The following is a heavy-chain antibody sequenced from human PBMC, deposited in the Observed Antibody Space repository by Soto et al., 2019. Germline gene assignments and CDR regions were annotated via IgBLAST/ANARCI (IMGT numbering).Heavy chain of an antibody. CDR1: GGSFTSNNW. Sequence: SETLSLTCAVSGGSFTSNNWWTWVRQPPGQGLEWIGEIYRTGSTNYNPFLKSRVTISLDKSENQFSLKVASLTAADTAVYYCASRDPGTSVDYWGQGXLVTVSS. V-gene: IGHV4-4*02. CDR2: IYRTGST. J-gene: IGHJ4*02. CDR3: ASRDPGTSVDY. D-gene: IGHD1-7*01.